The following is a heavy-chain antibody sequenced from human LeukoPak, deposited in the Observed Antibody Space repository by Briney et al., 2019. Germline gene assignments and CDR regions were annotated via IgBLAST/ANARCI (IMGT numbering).Heavy chain of an antibody. CDR3: ARSSDSSGYYYEDY. CDR1: GGSISSDDYY. V-gene: IGHV4-30-4*01. J-gene: IGHJ4*02. D-gene: IGHD3-22*01. CDR2: IYYSGST. Sequence: SETLSLTCTVSGGSISSDDYYWSWIRQPPGKGLEWIGYIYYSGSTYYNPSLKSRVTISVDTSKNQFSLKMSSVTAADTAVYYCARSSDSSGYYYEDYWGQGTLVTVSS.